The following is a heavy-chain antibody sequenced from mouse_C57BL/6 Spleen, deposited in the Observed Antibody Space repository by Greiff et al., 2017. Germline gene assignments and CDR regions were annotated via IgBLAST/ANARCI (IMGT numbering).Heavy chain of an antibody. Sequence: VQLQQPGAELVRPGSSVKLSCKASGYTFTSYWMHWVKQRPIQGLEWIGNIDPSDSETHYNQKFKDKATLTVDKSSSTAYMQLSSLTSEDSAVYYWAITTVVGGAMDYWGQGTSVTVSS. D-gene: IGHD1-1*01. CDR1: GYTFTSYW. J-gene: IGHJ4*01. CDR3: AITTVVGGAMDY. V-gene: IGHV1-52*01. CDR2: IDPSDSET.